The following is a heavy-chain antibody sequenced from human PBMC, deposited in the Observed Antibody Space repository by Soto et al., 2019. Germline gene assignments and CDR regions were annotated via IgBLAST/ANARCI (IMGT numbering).Heavy chain of an antibody. CDR3: ARSPPQIRFLVLCFDL. CDR2: IFYNGTT. V-gene: IGHV4-59*01. D-gene: IGHD3-3*01. Sequence: SETLSLTCTVSGGFISTYFWSWIRQVPGKGPEWIGYIFYNGTTNYNPSLKSRVTMSVDTSKNQFSLKLNSVTAADTAVYYCARSPPQIRFLVLCFDLWGPGTQVTVSS. J-gene: IGHJ5*02. CDR1: GGFISTYF.